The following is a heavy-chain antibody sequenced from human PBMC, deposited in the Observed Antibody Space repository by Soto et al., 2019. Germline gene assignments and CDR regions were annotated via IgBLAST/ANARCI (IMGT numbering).Heavy chain of an antibody. J-gene: IGHJ6*02. V-gene: IGHV4-31*03. D-gene: IGHD3-9*01. CDR2: IYYSGST. CDR3: VRGVIIINQYNGLDV. CDR1: GGSISSGGYY. Sequence: SETLSLTCTVSGGSISSGGYYWSWIRQHPGKGLEWIGYIYYSGSTYYNPSLKSRVTISVDTSKNQFSLKLSSVTAADTAVYYCVRGVIIINQYNGLDVWGQGTTVTVSS.